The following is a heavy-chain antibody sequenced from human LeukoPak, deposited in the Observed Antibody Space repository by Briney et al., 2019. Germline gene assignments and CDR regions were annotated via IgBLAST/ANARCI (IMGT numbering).Heavy chain of an antibody. D-gene: IGHD5-12*01. Sequence: GGSLRLSCAASGFSISNSAMSWVRQAPGKGLEWVSLIIASSGSTFYADSVKGRFTISRDNSKNTLFLQMNSLRAEDTAVYYCAKGAYDYIETGYFDYWGQGTLVTVSS. J-gene: IGHJ4*02. CDR3: AKGAYDYIETGYFDY. V-gene: IGHV3-23*01. CDR1: GFSISNSA. CDR2: IIASSGST.